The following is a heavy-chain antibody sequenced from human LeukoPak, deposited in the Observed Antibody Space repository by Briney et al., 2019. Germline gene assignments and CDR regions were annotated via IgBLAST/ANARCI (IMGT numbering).Heavy chain of an antibody. CDR2: TSGSGGST. V-gene: IGHV3-23*01. CDR3: AKVEFGFDY. CDR1: GFTFISYA. D-gene: IGHD3-16*01. J-gene: IGHJ4*02. Sequence: GGSLRLSCAASGFTFISYAMSWVCQAPGKGLEWVSATSGSGGSTYYADSVKGRFTISRDNSKNTLYLQMNSLRAEDTAVYFCAKVEFGFDYWGQGTLVTVSS.